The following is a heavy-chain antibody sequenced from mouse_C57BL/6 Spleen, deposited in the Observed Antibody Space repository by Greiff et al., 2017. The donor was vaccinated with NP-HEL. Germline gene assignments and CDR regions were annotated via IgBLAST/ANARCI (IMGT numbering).Heavy chain of an antibody. CDR1: GYTFTSYW. D-gene: IGHD1-1*01. CDR2: INPSSGCT. CDR3: ARGIAAVVAGDAMDY. J-gene: IGHJ4*01. V-gene: IGHV1-7*01. Sequence: QVQLQQSGAELAKPGASVKLSCKASGYTFTSYWMHWVKQRPGQGLEWIGYINPSSGCTKYNQKFKDKATLTADKSSSTASMQLSSLTYEDSAFYYCARGIAAVVAGDAMDYWGQGTSVTVSS.